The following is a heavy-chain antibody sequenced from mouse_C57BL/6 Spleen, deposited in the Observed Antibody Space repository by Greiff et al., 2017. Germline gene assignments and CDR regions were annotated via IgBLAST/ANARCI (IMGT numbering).Heavy chain of an antibody. CDR3: SRDYEYDCAMDY. V-gene: IGHV1-4*01. CDR1: GYTFTSYT. Sequence: QVPLKESGAELARPGASVKMSCKASGYTFTSYTMHWVKQRPGQGLEWIGYINPSSGYTKYNQKFKDKATLTADKSSSTAYMQLSSLTSEDSAVYYCSRDYEYDCAMDYCGQGTAVTVSS. J-gene: IGHJ4*01. CDR2: INPSSGYT. D-gene: IGHD2-4*01.